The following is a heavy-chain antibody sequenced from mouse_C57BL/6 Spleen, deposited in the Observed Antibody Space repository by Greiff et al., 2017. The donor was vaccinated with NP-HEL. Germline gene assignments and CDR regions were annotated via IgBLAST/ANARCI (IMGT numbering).Heavy chain of an antibody. CDR2: ISYDGSN. CDR1: GYSITSGYY. CDR3: ARVDYDGGYFDY. J-gene: IGHJ2*01. V-gene: IGHV3-6*01. Sequence: EVKLEESGPGLVKPSQSLSLTCSVTGYSITSGYYWNWIRQFPGNKLEWMGYISYDGSNNYNPSLKNRISITRDTSKNQFFLKLNSVTTEDTATYYCARVDYDGGYFDYWGQGTTLTVSS. D-gene: IGHD2-4*01.